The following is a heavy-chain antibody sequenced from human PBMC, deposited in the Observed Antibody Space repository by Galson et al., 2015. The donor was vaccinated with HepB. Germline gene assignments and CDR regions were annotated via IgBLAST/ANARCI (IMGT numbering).Heavy chain of an antibody. CDR2: IYHSGST. CDR1: GGSISSGGYS. Sequence: TLSLTCAVSGGSISSGGYSWSWIRQPPGKGLEWIGYIYHSGSTYYNPSLKSRVTISVDRSKNQFSLKLSSVTAADTAVYYCAGIAAHDLGYWGQGTLVTVSS. V-gene: IGHV4-30-2*01. D-gene: IGHD6-6*01. J-gene: IGHJ4*02. CDR3: AGIAAHDLGY.